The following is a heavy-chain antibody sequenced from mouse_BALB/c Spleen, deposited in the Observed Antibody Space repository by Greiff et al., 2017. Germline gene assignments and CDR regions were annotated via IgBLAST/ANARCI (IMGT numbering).Heavy chain of an antibody. CDR2: ISSGGSYT. D-gene: IGHD1-1*01. V-gene: IGHV5-6-4*01. CDR3: TRITTVPYYFDY. J-gene: IGHJ2*01. CDR1: GFTFSSYT. Sequence: EVQVVESGGGLVKPGGSLKLSCAASGFTFSSYTMSWVRQTPEKRLEWVATISSGGSYTYYPDSVKGRFTISRDNAKNTLYLQMSSLKSEDTAMYYCTRITTVPYYFDYWGQGTTLTVSS.